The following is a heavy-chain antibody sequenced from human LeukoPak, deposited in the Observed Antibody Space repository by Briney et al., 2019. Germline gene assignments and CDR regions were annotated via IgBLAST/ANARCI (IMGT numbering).Heavy chain of an antibody. Sequence: PGGSLRPSCAASGFTFSSYSMNWVRQAPGKGLEWVSSISSSSSYIYYADSVKGRFTISRDNAKNSLYLQMNSLRAEDTAVYYCARDSSRAPGHGAFDIWGQGTMVTVSS. CDR1: GFTFSSYS. CDR2: ISSSSSYI. V-gene: IGHV3-21*01. J-gene: IGHJ3*02. CDR3: ARDSSRAPGHGAFDI.